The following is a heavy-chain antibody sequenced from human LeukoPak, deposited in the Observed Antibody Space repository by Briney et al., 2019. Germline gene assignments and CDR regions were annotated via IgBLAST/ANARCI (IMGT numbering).Heavy chain of an antibody. CDR2: IYYSGST. Sequence: SETLSLTCTVSGGSISSYYWSWIRQPPGKGLEWIGYIYYSGSTNYNPSLKSRVTISVDTSKNQFSLKLSSVTSADTAVYYCARGPLGWNDGRYFDLWGRGTLVTVSS. CDR3: ARGPLGWNDGRYFDL. J-gene: IGHJ2*01. D-gene: IGHD1-1*01. CDR1: GGSISSYY. V-gene: IGHV4-59*01.